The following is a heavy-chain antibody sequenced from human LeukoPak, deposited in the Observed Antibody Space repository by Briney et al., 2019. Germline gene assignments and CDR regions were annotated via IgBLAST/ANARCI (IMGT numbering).Heavy chain of an antibody. CDR1: GFTFSSYA. CDR2: ISGSGGST. D-gene: IGHD6-19*01. CDR3: ARGVGSGPFNFDY. V-gene: IGHV3-23*01. J-gene: IGHJ4*02. Sequence: PGGSLRLSCAASGFTFSSYAMSWVRQAPGKGLEWVSAISGSGGSTYHADSVEGRFTISRENAKNSLYLQMNSLRAGDTAVYYCARGVGSGPFNFDYWGQGTLVTVSS.